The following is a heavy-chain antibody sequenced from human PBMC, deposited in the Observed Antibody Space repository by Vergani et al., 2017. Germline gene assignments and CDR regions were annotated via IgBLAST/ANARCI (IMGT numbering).Heavy chain of an antibody. Sequence: QVQLQESGPGLVKPSETLSLTCAVSGYSISSGYYWGWIRQPPGKGLEWIGSIYYSGSTYYNPSLKSRVTISVDTSKNQFSLKLSSVTAADTAVYYCARLAASLSWFDPWGQGTLVTVSS. CDR3: ARLAASLSWFDP. D-gene: IGHD6-25*01. V-gene: IGHV4-38-2*01. J-gene: IGHJ5*02. CDR1: GYSISSGYY. CDR2: IYYSGST.